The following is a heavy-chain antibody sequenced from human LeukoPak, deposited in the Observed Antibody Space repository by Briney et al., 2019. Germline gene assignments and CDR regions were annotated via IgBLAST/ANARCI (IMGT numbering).Heavy chain of an antibody. D-gene: IGHD1-26*01. CDR1: GYTFTSYG. CDR3: ARAAHSGSLAPFDY. J-gene: IGHJ4*02. Sequence: ASVKVSCKASGYTFTSYGISWVRQAPGQGLEWMGWSSAYNGNTNYAQKLQGRVTMTTDTSTSTAYMELRSLRSDDTAVYYCARAAHSGSLAPFDYWGQGTLVTVSS. CDR2: SSAYNGNT. V-gene: IGHV1-18*01.